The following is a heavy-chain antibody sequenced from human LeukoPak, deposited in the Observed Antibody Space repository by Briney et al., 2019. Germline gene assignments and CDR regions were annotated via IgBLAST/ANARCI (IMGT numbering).Heavy chain of an antibody. CDR1: GGPISSYY. CDR3: VGGSGSYYKFDY. CDR2: IYTSGSA. V-gene: IGHV4-4*07. Sequence: SGTLSLTCTVSGGPISSYYWSWIRQPAGKGLEWIGRIYTSGSANYNPSLKSRVTMSVDTSKNQFSLKLSSGTAADTAVYYCVGGSGSYYKFDYWGQGTLVTVSS. J-gene: IGHJ4*02. D-gene: IGHD3-10*01.